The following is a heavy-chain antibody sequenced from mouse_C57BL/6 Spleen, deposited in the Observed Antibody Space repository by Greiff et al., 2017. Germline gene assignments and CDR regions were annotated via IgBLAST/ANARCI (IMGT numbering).Heavy chain of an antibody. D-gene: IGHD3-2*02. V-gene: IGHV1-50*01. CDR1: GYTFTSYW. CDR3: ARPQTAQAKAWFAY. CDR2: IDPSDSYT. J-gene: IGHJ3*01. Sequence: QVQLQQPGAELVKPGASVKLSCKASGYTFTSYWMQWVKQRPGQGLEWIGEIDPSDSYTNYNQKFKGKATLTVDTSSSTAYMQLSSLTSEDSAVYYCARPQTAQAKAWFAYWGQGTLVTVSA.